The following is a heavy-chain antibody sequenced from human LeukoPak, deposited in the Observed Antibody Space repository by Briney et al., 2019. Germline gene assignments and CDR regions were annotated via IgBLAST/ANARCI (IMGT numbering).Heavy chain of an antibody. J-gene: IGHJ4*02. V-gene: IGHV3-21*01. Sequence: PGGSLRLSCAASGFSFSSDTMNCVRQAPGKRPEWVSSISSTNTYIHYLDSVRGRFTISRDNAKNSLYLQMDSLRVEDTAIYYCARDLGLSPLFDYWGQGTLVTVSS. CDR1: GFSFSSDT. CDR3: ARDLGLSPLFDY. D-gene: IGHD3-16*02. CDR2: ISSTNTYI.